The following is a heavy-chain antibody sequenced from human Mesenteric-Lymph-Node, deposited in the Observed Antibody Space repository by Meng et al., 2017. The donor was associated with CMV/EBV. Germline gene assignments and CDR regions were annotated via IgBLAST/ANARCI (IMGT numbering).Heavy chain of an antibody. V-gene: IGHV3-21*01. Sequence: GESLKISCAASGFTFSSYSMNWVRQAPGKGLEWVSSISSSSSYIYYADSVKGRFTISRDNAKNSLYLQMNSLRAEDTAVYYCARAIAGPEYDYWGQGTLVTV. CDR3: ARAIAGPEYDY. CDR2: ISSSSSYI. CDR1: GFTFSSYS. J-gene: IGHJ4*02. D-gene: IGHD6-13*01.